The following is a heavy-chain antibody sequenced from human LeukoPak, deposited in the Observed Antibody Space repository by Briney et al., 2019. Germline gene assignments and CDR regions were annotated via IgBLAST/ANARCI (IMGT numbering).Heavy chain of an antibody. CDR1: GYTFTSYG. Sequence: ASVKVSCKASGYTFTSYGISWVRQAPGQGLEWMGWISAYNGNTNYAQKLQGRVTMTTDTSTSTADMELRSLRSDDTAVYYCARVPEYCSSTSCPDYWGQGTLVTVSS. J-gene: IGHJ4*02. D-gene: IGHD2-2*01. CDR3: ARVPEYCSSTSCPDY. V-gene: IGHV1-18*01. CDR2: ISAYNGNT.